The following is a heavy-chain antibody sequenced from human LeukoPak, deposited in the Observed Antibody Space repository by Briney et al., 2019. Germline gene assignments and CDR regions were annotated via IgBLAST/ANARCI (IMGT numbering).Heavy chain of an antibody. Sequence: ASVKVSCKASGYTFTNYGITWVRQAPGQGLEWMGWISACNGDTNYPQKLQGRVTMTTDTSTSTAYMELRSLRSDDTAVYYCARAKSSGWYQTFFDYWGQGTLVTVSS. CDR2: ISACNGDT. V-gene: IGHV1-18*01. CDR1: GYTFTNYG. CDR3: ARAKSSGWYQTFFDY. D-gene: IGHD6-19*01. J-gene: IGHJ4*02.